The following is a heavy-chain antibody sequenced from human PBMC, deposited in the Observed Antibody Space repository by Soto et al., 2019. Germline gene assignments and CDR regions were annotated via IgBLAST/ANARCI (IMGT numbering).Heavy chain of an antibody. D-gene: IGHD2-15*01. CDR2: IDGSGNT. Sequence: QVQLQQWGAGLLKPSETLSLTCAVNSESLSGYYWSWIRQSPGKGLEWIGEIDGSGNTNYSPSLSSPVYMSVDTSKTHLCRKLNSVSAADTAAYYCVAARGRLVDFDYCGQGNLVTVSS. V-gene: IGHV4-34*01. CDR1: SESLSGYY. J-gene: IGHJ4*02. CDR3: VAARGRLVDFDY.